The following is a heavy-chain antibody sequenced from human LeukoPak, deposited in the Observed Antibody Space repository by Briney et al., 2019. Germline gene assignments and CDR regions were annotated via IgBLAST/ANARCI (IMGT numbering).Heavy chain of an antibody. D-gene: IGHD1-1*01. CDR2: IKQDGSEK. Sequence: PGGSLRLSCAASRFTFSNYWMSWVRQAPGKGLEWLTNIKQDGSEKYYVDSVKGRFTISRDNAKNSLYLQMNSLRAEDTAVYYYASQKNGASDYWGQGTLVTVSS. CDR1: RFTFSNYW. CDR3: ASQKNGASDY. V-gene: IGHV3-7*05. J-gene: IGHJ4*02.